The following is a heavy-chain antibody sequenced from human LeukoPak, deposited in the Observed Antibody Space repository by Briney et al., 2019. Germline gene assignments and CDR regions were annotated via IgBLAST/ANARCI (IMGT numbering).Heavy chain of an antibody. CDR1: GGTFSSYA. CDR3: ARCDYYDSSGYYFFDY. V-gene: IGHV1-69*13. D-gene: IGHD3-22*01. CDR2: IIPIFGTA. Sequence: GASVKVSCKASGGTFSSYAISWVRQAPGQGLEWMGGIIPIFGTANYAQKFQGRVTITADESTSTAYMELSSLRSEDTAVYYCARCDYYDSSGYYFFDYWAREPWSPSPQ. J-gene: IGHJ4*02.